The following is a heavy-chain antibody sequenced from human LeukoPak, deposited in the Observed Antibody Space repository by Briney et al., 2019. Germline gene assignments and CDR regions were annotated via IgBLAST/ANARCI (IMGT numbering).Heavy chain of an antibody. Sequence: SHTLSHTRTLSLGSVSSYYWSWIRQPPRPELEAIGYVHSSATTDYNPSLRNRVTISVDTSKNQFSLKLSSVTAADTAVYYCARGRIYNSGRPDYWGQGTLVTVSS. CDR2: VHSSATT. CDR3: ARGRIYNSGRPDY. J-gene: IGHJ4*02. CDR1: LGSVSSYY. D-gene: IGHD6-19*01. V-gene: IGHV4-59*02.